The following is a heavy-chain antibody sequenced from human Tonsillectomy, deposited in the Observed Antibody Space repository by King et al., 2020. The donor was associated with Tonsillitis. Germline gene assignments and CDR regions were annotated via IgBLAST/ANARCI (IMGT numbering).Heavy chain of an antibody. CDR3: VRRYYYYSSGYYTFDI. D-gene: IGHD3-22*01. J-gene: IGHJ2*01. CDR2: INPNSGGT. Sequence: QLVQSGAEVKKPGASVKVSCKASGYTFTGYYIQWVRQAPGQGLEWMGWINPNSGGTNYAQKFQGRVTMTRDTSISTAYMELSRLRSDDTAVFYCVRRYYYYSSGYYTFDIWGRGTLVTVSS. V-gene: IGHV1-2*02. CDR1: GYTFTGYY.